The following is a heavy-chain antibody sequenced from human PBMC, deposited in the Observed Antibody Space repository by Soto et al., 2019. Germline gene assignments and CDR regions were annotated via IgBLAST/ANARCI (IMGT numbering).Heavy chain of an antibody. V-gene: IGHV1-8*01. CDR3: STWGRNGWYTGFF. Sequence: QVQLVQSGAEVKTPGASVKVSCKASGYTFTDYDINWVRQASGQGLEWVGRMNPNSGRTDYAQKFQARVTMTRDTSISTAYLELSSLGYEDTAVFYCSTWGRNGWYTGFFWGQGTLVTVAS. J-gene: IGHJ4*02. CDR1: GYTFTDYD. CDR2: MNPNSGRT. D-gene: IGHD6-19*01.